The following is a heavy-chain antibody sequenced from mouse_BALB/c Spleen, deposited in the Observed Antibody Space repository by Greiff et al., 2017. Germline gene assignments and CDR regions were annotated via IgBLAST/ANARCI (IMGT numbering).Heavy chain of an antibody. CDR2: ISYSGST. CDR3: ATGTWFAY. J-gene: IGHJ3*01. Sequence: QSGPGLVKPSQSLSLTCTVTGYSITSDYAWNWIRQFPGNKLEWMGYISYSGSTSYNPSLKSRISITRDTSKNQFFLQLNSVTTEDTATYYCATGTWFAYWGQGTLVTVSA. V-gene: IGHV3-2*02. CDR1: GYSITSDYA. D-gene: IGHD4-1*01.